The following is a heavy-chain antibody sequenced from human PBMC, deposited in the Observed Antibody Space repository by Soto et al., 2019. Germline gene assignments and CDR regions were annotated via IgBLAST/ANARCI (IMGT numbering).Heavy chain of an antibody. J-gene: IGHJ2*01. D-gene: IGHD5-12*01. V-gene: IGHV5-10-1*01. Sequence: GESLKISCEGSGYTFTTYWINWVRQVPGKGLEWMGRIDPSDSYANYSPSFQGHVTISVDKSISTAYLQWSSLQASDTAIYYCARPRETTYTAYAPDFYFDLWGRGTLVTVSS. CDR3: ARPRETTYTAYAPDFYFDL. CDR1: GYTFTTYW. CDR2: IDPSDSYA.